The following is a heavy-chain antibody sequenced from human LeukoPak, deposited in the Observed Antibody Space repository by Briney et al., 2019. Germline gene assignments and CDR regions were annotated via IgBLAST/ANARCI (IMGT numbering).Heavy chain of an antibody. D-gene: IGHD3-22*01. J-gene: IGHJ4*02. CDR3: ARSRGRLYYDSSGYSLDY. Sequence: SETLSLTCTVSGGSISSYYWSWLRQPPGKELEWIGYIYYSGSTNYNPSLKSRVTISVDTSKNQFSLKLSSVTAADTAVYYCARSRGRLYYDSSGYSLDYWGQGTLVTVSS. CDR2: IYYSGST. V-gene: IGHV4-59*01. CDR1: GGSISSYY.